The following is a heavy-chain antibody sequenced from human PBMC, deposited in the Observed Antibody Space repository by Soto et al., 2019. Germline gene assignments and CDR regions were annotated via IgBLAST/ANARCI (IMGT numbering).Heavy chain of an antibody. CDR2: ISAYNGNT. D-gene: IGHD2-2*01. Sequence: QVQLVQSGAEVKKPGASVQVSCKASGYTFTSYGISWVRQAPGQGLEWMGWISAYNGNTNYAQKLQGRVTMTTDTSTSTAYMELRSLRSDDTAGYYCARDKRGFVGVPGAPWFDPWGQGTLVTVSS. CDR1: GYTFTSYG. J-gene: IGHJ5*02. V-gene: IGHV1-18*01. CDR3: ARDKRGFVGVPGAPWFDP.